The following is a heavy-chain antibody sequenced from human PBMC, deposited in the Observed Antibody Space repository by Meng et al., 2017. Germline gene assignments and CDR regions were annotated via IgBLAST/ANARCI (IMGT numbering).Heavy chain of an antibody. CDR1: GYTFTSYG. D-gene: IGHD1-14*01. J-gene: IGHJ3*02. V-gene: IGHV1-18*01. Sequence: ASVKVSCKASGYTFTSYGISWVRQAPGQGLEWMGWISAYNGNTNYAQKLQGRVTMTTDTPTSTAYLELRSLRSDDTAVYYCARDPPAVRRCQPGVDAFDIWGQGTMVTVSS. CDR3: ARDPPAVRRCQPGVDAFDI. CDR2: ISAYNGNT.